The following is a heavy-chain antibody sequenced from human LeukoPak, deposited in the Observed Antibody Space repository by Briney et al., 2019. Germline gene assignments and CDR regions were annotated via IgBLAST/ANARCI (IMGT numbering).Heavy chain of an antibody. V-gene: IGHV3-72*01. CDR1: GFTFSDHD. D-gene: IGHD2-2*01. CDR3: VRHLSDITSCPNY. J-gene: IGHJ4*02. Sequence: GGSLRLSCAASGFTFSDHDMDWVRQAPGKGLEWVGRTRNRADSYTTEYAASVKGRFTISRDDSKNSLYLQMNSLKASDTAIYYCVRHLSDITSCPNYWGPGTLITVAS. CDR2: TRNRADSYTT.